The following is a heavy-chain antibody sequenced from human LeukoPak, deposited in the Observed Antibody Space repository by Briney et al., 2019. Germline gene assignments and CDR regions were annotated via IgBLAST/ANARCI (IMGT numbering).Heavy chain of an antibody. Sequence: GGSLRLSCAASGFTFSSYWMHWVRQAPGRGPVWVSRINSDGKSTDYADYVKGRFTISRDNAKNTLYLEMNNLRADDTAVYYCARRRGSYFDSWGQGTLVSVSS. J-gene: IGHJ4*02. D-gene: IGHD3-16*01. CDR2: INSDGKST. CDR3: ARRRGSYFDS. CDR1: GFTFSSYW. V-gene: IGHV3-74*01.